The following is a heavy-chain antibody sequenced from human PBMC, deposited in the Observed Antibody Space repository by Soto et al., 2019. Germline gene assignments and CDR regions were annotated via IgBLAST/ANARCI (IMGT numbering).Heavy chain of an antibody. V-gene: IGHV1-69*13. D-gene: IGHD2-21*02. CDR2: IIPIFGTA. CDR3: AREWPYCGGDCYGYAFDI. J-gene: IGHJ3*02. Sequence: PSVKVSCKASGGTFSSYAISWLRQAPGQGLEWMGGIIPIFGTANYAQKFQGRVTITADESTSTAYMELSSLRSEDTAVYYCAREWPYCGGDCYGYAFDIWGQGTMVTVSS. CDR1: GGTFSSYA.